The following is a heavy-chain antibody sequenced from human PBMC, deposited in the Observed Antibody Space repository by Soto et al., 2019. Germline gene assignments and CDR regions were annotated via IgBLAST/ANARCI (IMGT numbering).Heavy chain of an antibody. Sequence: EVRLLESGGGLVQPEGSLRLSCEGSGFIFSDYGISWVRQSAEKGLQWVSAMSGSGGSRYYADSVKGRFTISRDNSKNTVYLQMSSLRGDDTAIYYCAKTFGSNWLLDYWGQGTLVTVSS. CDR3: AKTFGSNWLLDY. V-gene: IGHV3-23*01. CDR1: GFIFSDYG. J-gene: IGHJ4*02. D-gene: IGHD1-26*01. CDR2: MSGSGGSR.